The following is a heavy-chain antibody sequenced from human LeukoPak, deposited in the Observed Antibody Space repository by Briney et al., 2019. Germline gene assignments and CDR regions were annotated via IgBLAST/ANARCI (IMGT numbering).Heavy chain of an antibody. J-gene: IGHJ4*02. CDR1: GGSISSYY. CDR2: IYYSGST. V-gene: IGHV4-59*08. CDR3: ASAVRSMAGYYFHY. D-gene: IGHD6-6*01. Sequence: SETLSLTCTVSGGSISSYYWRWIRQPPGKGLEWIGYIYYSGSTNYNPSLKSRVTISVDTSKNQFSLKLSSVTAADTAVYYCASAVRSMAGYYFHYWGQGSLVTVSS.